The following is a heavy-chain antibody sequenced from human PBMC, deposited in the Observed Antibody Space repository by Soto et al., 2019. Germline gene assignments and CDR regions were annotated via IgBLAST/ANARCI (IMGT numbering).Heavy chain of an antibody. CDR3: ARALTQYSSSSNAFDI. Sequence: GSLRLSCAASGFTFSSYAMHWVRQAPGKGLEWVAVISYDGSNKYYADSVKGRFTISRDNSKNTLYLQMNSLRAEDTAVYYCARALTQYSSSSNAFDIWGQGTMVTVSS. CDR1: GFTFSSYA. CDR2: ISYDGSNK. J-gene: IGHJ3*02. V-gene: IGHV3-30-3*01. D-gene: IGHD6-6*01.